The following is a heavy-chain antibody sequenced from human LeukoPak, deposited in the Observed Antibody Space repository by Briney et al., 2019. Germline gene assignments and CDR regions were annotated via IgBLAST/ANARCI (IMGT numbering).Heavy chain of an antibody. D-gene: IGHD3-3*01. J-gene: IGHJ5*02. CDR2: IYYSGST. V-gene: IGHV4-39*07. Sequence: KSSETLSLTCTVSGGSISSSTYYWGWIRQPPGKGLEWIGSIYYSGSTCYNASLKSRVTISVDTSKNQFSLKLSSVTAADTAVYYCARVELRFSNWFDPWGQGTLVTVSS. CDR3: ARVELRFSNWFDP. CDR1: GGSISSSTYY.